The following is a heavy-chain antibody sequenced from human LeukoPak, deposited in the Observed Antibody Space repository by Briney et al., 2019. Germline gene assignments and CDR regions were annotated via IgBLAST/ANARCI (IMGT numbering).Heavy chain of an antibody. CDR3: VRDFDWGPDY. Sequence: ASVTVSCKASGYTFTGHYLHWVRQAPGPGLEWMGWIYGHDGGTNFAQKFQDRVTMTRDTSITTAYVELTSLTPDDTAVYYCVRDFDWGPDYWGQGTLVTVSS. J-gene: IGHJ4*01. CDR2: IYGHDGGT. CDR1: GYTFTGHY. V-gene: IGHV1-2*02. D-gene: IGHD3-9*01.